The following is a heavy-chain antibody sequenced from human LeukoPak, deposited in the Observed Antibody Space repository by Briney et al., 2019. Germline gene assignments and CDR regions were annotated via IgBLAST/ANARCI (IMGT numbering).Heavy chain of an antibody. V-gene: IGHV1-2*02. J-gene: IGHJ4*02. CDR1: GYTFTSYY. CDR2: INPNSGGT. D-gene: IGHD1-26*01. CDR3: ARALGVVGATTDYFDY. Sequence: GASVKVSCKASGYTFTSYYMHWVRQAPGQGLEWMGWINPNSGGTNYAQKFQGRVTMTRDTSISTAYMELSRLRSDDTAVYYCARALGVVGATTDYFDYWGQGTLVTVSS.